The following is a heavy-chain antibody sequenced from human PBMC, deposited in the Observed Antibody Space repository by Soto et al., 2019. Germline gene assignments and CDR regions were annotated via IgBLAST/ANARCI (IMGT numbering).Heavy chain of an antibody. CDR1: GYTFTSYG. D-gene: IGHD6-6*01. J-gene: IGHJ5*02. V-gene: IGHV1-18*01. Sequence: GASVKVSCKASGYTFTSYGISWVRQAPGQGLEWMGWISAYSGNTNYAQKLQGRVTMTTDTSTSTAYMELRSLRSDDTAVYYCARRLPREYSSSSVHSLFYPWGQGTLV. CDR2: ISAYSGNT. CDR3: ARRLPREYSSSSVHSLFYP.